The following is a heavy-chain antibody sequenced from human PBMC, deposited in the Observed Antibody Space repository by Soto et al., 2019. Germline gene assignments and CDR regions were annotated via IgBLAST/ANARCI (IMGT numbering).Heavy chain of an antibody. Sequence: SETLSLTCAVYGGSFSGYYWSWIRQPPGKGLEWIGEINHSGSTNYNPSLKSRVTISVDTSKNQFSPKLSSVTAADTAVYYCARAFSRSNTIFGPSGFDYWGQGTLVTVSS. V-gene: IGHV4-34*01. CDR2: INHSGST. D-gene: IGHD3-3*01. CDR1: GGSFSGYY. CDR3: ARAFSRSNTIFGPSGFDY. J-gene: IGHJ4*02.